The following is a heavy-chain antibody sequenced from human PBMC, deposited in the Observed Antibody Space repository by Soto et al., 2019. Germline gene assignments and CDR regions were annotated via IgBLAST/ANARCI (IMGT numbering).Heavy chain of an antibody. CDR3: ARTGKFYYYDTTGLPFDP. D-gene: IGHD3-22*01. J-gene: IGHJ5*02. CDR2: IYHLGRT. Sequence: SETLSLTCAVSGDTISSTQWRSWVRLSPGKGLEWIGEIYHLGRTNYNPSLKSRVTLSIYKSNNQFSLTLTSVTAADTAVYFCARTGKFYYYDTTGLPFDPWGPG. CDR1: GDTISSTQW. V-gene: IGHV4-4*02.